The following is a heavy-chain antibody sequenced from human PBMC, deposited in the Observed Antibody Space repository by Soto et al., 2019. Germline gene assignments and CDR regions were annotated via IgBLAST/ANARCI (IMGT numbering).Heavy chain of an antibody. CDR1: GFTFSAYG. V-gene: IGHV3-30*18. D-gene: IGHD1-26*01. J-gene: IGHJ6*02. Sequence: PGGSLRLSCAASGFTFSAYGMHWVRQAPGKGLEWVAVISYDGSNKYYADSVKGRFTISRDNSKNTLYLQMNSLRAEDTAAYFCAKVTFSGDYYYSYGLDVWGQGTTVTVSS. CDR3: AKVTFSGDYYYSYGLDV. CDR2: ISYDGSNK.